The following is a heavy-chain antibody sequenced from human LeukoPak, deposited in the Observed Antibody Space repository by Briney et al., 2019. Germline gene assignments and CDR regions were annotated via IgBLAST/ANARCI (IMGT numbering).Heavy chain of an antibody. J-gene: IGHJ4*02. V-gene: IGHV1-2*02. CDR2: NNPNRGGT. D-gene: IGHD5-18*01. Sequence: GASVKVSCKASGYTFTGYYMHWVRQAPGQGLEWRGWNNPNRGGTDYAQKFQGRVTMTRDTSISTAYMELSRLRYDDTAVYYCASGYRFRNWGQGTLVTVSS. CDR3: ASGYRFRN. CDR1: GYTFTGYY.